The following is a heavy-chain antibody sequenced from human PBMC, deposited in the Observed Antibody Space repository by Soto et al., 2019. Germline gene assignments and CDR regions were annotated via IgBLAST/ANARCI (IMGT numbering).Heavy chain of an antibody. CDR1: GGSINNFY. J-gene: IGHJ6*02. V-gene: IGHV4-59*01. Sequence: SETLSLTCAVSGGSINNFYWSWIRQPPGKGLEWLGYIYSSGDTNYSPSLKSRVTISVDRSKNQFSLKLSSVTAADTAVYYCARDYPYFTLTTTGGMDVWGQGTTVTVSS. CDR2: IYSSGDT. D-gene: IGHD4-17*01. CDR3: ARDYPYFTLTTTGGMDV.